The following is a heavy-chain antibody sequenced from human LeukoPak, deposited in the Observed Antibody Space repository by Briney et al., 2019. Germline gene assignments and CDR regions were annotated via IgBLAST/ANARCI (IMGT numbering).Heavy chain of an antibody. CDR3: ARLVSRAARRGDQYYMDV. D-gene: IGHD6-6*01. J-gene: IGHJ6*03. CDR2: INHSGST. Sequence: SPTLALTCAVYGASFSGYYWSWVRQPPGKGLEWIGEINHSGSTNYNPSLKSRVTISADTSKNQFSLKLSSVTAADTAVYYCARLVSRAARRGDQYYMDVWGKGTTVTVSS. V-gene: IGHV4-34*01. CDR1: GASFSGYY.